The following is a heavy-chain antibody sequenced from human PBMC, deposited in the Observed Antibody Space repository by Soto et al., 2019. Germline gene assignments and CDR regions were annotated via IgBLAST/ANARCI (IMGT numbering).Heavy chain of an antibody. D-gene: IGHD3-3*01. J-gene: IGHJ3*02. V-gene: IGHV1-18*01. Sequence: PSVKVSCKASGYTFTSYGISWVRQAPGQGLEWMGWISAYNGNTNYAQKLQGRVTMTTDTSTSTAYMELRSLRSDDTAVYYCARDPKPLAVITIFGGVMGFDIWGQGTMVTASS. CDR2: ISAYNGNT. CDR1: GYTFTSYG. CDR3: ARDPKPLAVITIFGGVMGFDI.